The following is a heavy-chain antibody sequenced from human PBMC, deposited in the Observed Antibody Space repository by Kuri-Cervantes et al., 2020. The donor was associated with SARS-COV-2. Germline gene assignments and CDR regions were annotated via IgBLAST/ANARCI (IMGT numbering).Heavy chain of an antibody. D-gene: IGHD2-15*01. J-gene: IGHJ3*02. Sequence: GGSLRLSCAASGFTFSSYGMHWVRQAPGKGLEWVAVIWYDGSNKYYADSVKGRFTISRDNSKNTLYLQMNSLRAEDTAVYYCARVAATTWGAFDIWGQGKMVTVSS. CDR3: ARVAATTWGAFDI. CDR1: GFTFSSYG. CDR2: IWYDGSNK. V-gene: IGHV3-33*01.